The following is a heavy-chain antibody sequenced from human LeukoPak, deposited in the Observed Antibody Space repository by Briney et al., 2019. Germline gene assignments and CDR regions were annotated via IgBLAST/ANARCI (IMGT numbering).Heavy chain of an antibody. Sequence: PSETLSLTCAVYGGSFSGYYWSWIRQPPGKGLEWIGEINHSGSTNYNPSLKSRVTISVDTSKNQFSLKLSSVTAADTAVYYCARLRRAYYYDSSGSYPDYWGQGTLVTVSS. V-gene: IGHV4-34*01. J-gene: IGHJ4*02. D-gene: IGHD3-22*01. CDR3: ARLRRAYYYDSSGSYPDY. CDR2: INHSGST. CDR1: GGSFSGYY.